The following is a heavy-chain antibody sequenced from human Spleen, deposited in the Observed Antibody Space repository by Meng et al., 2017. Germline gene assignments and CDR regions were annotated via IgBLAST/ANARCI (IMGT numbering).Heavy chain of an antibody. CDR3: AKSRGRPRYSSSWYTGGAFDI. V-gene: IGHV3-9*03. D-gene: IGHD6-13*01. Sequence: AMHWVRQPPGKGLKWVSGISWKRGSIGYVDSVKGRFTISRDNAKNSLFLQMDGLRAEDMALYYCAKSRGRPRYSSSWYTGGAFDIWGQGTMVTVSS. J-gene: IGHJ3*02. CDR2: ISWKRGSI. CDR1: A.